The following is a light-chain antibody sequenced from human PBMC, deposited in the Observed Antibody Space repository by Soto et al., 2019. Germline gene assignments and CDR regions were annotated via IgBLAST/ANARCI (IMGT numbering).Light chain of an antibody. CDR2: GNS. J-gene: IGLJ1*01. Sequence: QSVLTQAPSVSGAPGQRVTISCSGSSANIGAGYDVNWYRQLPGTAPKLLIYGNSDRPSGVPDRFSGSKSGTSASLAITGLQAEDEANYFCQPYDRRLRLSVFSTGPKVTVL. CDR3: QPYDRRLRLSV. CDR1: SANIGAGYD. V-gene: IGLV1-40*01.